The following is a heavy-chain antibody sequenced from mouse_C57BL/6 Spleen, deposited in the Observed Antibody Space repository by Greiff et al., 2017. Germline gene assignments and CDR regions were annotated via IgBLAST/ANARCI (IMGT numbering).Heavy chain of an antibody. J-gene: IGHJ4*01. CDR3: AREGLRPYAMDY. D-gene: IGHD2-4*01. CDR2: IHPNSGST. CDR1: GYTFTSYW. Sequence: QVQLQQPGAELVKPGASVKLSCKASGYTFTSYWLHWVKQRPGQGLEWIGMIHPNSGSTNYNEKFKSKATLTVDKSSSTAYMQLSSLTSEDSAVYCCAREGLRPYAMDYWGQGTSVTVSS. V-gene: IGHV1-64*01.